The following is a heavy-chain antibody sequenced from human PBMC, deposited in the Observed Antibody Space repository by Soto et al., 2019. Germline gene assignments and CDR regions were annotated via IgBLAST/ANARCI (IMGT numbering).Heavy chain of an antibody. CDR3: ARSRGYYDFWSGYYKDYYGMGV. Sequence: SETLSLTCAFYCGSFSGYYWSWIRQPPGKGLEWIGEINHSGSTNYNPSLKSRVTISVDTSKNQFSLKLSSVTAADTAVYYCARSRGYYDFWSGYYKDYYGMGVWGQGTTVTVSS. V-gene: IGHV4-34*01. CDR2: INHSGST. J-gene: IGHJ6*02. D-gene: IGHD3-3*01. CDR1: CGSFSGYY.